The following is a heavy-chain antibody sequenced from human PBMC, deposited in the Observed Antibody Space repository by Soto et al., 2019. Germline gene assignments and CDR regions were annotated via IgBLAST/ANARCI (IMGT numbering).Heavy chain of an antibody. V-gene: IGHV1-3*01. D-gene: IGHD4-17*01. J-gene: IGHJ4*02. Sequence: QVQLVQSGAEVKKPGASVKVSCKASGYTFTSYAMHWVRQAPGQRLEWMGWINAGNGNTKYSQKFQGRVTITRDTSASTAFMELSSLRSEDTAVYYCAREPHTVTTISFDYWGQGTLVTVSS. CDR3: AREPHTVTTISFDY. CDR2: INAGNGNT. CDR1: GYTFTSYA.